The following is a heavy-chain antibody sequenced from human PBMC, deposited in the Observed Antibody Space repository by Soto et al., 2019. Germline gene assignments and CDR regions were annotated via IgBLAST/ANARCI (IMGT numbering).Heavy chain of an antibody. D-gene: IGHD3-10*01. CDR3: ATVRITMVRGIPHPPYYFDY. CDR2: INPSGGST. Sequence: GASVKVSCKASGYTFTSYYMHWVRQAPGQGLEWMGIINPSGGSTSYAQKFQGRVTMTRDTSTSTVYMELSSLRSEDTAVYYCATVRITMVRGIPHPPYYFDYWGQGTLVPVSS. J-gene: IGHJ4*02. V-gene: IGHV1-46*01. CDR1: GYTFTSYY.